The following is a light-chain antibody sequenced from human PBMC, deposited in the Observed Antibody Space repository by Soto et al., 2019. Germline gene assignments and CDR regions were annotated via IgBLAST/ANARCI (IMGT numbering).Light chain of an antibody. V-gene: IGKV3-11*01. CDR3: QQRSNSLT. J-gene: IGKJ4*01. Sequence: EIVLTQSPATLSLSPGERATLSCRASQSVSSYLAWYQQKPGQAPRLLIYGASSRATGIPFRFSGSGSGTNFTLSISSLEPEDFADYYCQQRSNSLTFGGVTKVESK. CDR1: QSVSSY. CDR2: GAS.